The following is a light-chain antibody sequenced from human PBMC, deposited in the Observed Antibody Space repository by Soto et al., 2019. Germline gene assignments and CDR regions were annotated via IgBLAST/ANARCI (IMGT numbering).Light chain of an antibody. CDR2: LGS. J-gene: IGKJ5*01. V-gene: IGKV2-28*01. Sequence: DIVMTQSPLSLPVTPGEPASISCKSSQSLLHDNGKNYMDWYVQKPGQSPQLLIYLGSNRASGVPDRFSGSGSGTDFTLKISRVEAEDVGVYYCMHALQPPITFGQGTRLEIK. CDR1: QSLLHDNGKNY. CDR3: MHALQPPIT.